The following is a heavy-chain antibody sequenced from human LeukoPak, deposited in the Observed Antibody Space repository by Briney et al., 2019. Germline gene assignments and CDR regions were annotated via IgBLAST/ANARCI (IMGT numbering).Heavy chain of an antibody. CDR2: INHSGST. Sequence: PSETLSLTCAVSGGSLSGYYWTWIRQPPGKGLEWIGEINHSGSTYYNPSLKSRVTISVDTSKNQFSLKLSSVTAADTAVYYCARHVWSSSGSEAFDIWGQGTMVTVSS. CDR1: GGSLSGYY. J-gene: IGHJ3*02. CDR3: ARHVWSSSGSEAFDI. D-gene: IGHD2-15*01. V-gene: IGHV4-34*01.